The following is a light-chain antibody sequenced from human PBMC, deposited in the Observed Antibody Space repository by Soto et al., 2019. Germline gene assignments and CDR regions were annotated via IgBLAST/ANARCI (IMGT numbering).Light chain of an antibody. J-gene: IGKJ2*01. V-gene: IGKV3-20*01. CDR2: GSS. CDR3: HQYGSSPPYT. Sequence: LVLTQSPGTLSLSPGERATLSYRASQSVSNKYLAWYQQKPGQAPRLLIFGSSDRATGIPDRFSGSGSGTDFTLTISRLEPEDFAVYYCHQYGSSPPYTFGQGTKLEIK. CDR1: QSVSNKY.